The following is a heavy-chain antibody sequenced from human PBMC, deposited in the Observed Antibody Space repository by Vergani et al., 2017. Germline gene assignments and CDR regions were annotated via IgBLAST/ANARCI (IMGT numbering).Heavy chain of an antibody. CDR3: VKDAGSYENFFDS. Sequence: QVQLVESGGGVVQRGGSLRLSCAASGFTFSSYGMRWVRQAPGKGLEWVAFIQYDGSNKYYADSVKGRFTISRDNSRDTLYLQMNSLRPEDTATYYCVKDAGSYENFFDSWGQGTLVTVSS. V-gene: IGHV3-30*02. J-gene: IGHJ4*02. CDR2: IQYDGSNK. D-gene: IGHD1-26*01. CDR1: GFTFSSYG.